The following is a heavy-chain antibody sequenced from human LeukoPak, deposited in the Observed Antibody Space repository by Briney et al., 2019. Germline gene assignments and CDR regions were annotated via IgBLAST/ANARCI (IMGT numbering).Heavy chain of an antibody. CDR1: GFTFDDYA. J-gene: IGHJ5*02. CDR2: ISWNSGSI. D-gene: IGHD2-2*01. Sequence: GGSLRLSCAASGFTFDDYAMHWVRQAPGKGLEWVSGISWNSGSIGYADSVKGRFTISRDNAKNSLFLQMNSLTAEDTAVHYCVRAYHPGGWFDPWGQGTLVTVSS. CDR3: VRAYHPGGWFDP. V-gene: IGHV3-9*01.